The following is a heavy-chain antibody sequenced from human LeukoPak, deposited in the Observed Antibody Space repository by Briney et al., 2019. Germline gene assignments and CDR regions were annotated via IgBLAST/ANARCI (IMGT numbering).Heavy chain of an antibody. CDR3: ARDPYGDYVFDY. Sequence: GGSLRLSCAASGFTFSSYAMSWVREAPGKGLEWGSGISVSGVSTYYADSVKGRVTISRDNSKNTLYLQMNSLRAEDTALYYCARDPYGDYVFDYWGQGTLVTVSS. J-gene: IGHJ4*02. D-gene: IGHD4-17*01. V-gene: IGHV3-23*01. CDR2: ISVSGVST. CDR1: GFTFSSYA.